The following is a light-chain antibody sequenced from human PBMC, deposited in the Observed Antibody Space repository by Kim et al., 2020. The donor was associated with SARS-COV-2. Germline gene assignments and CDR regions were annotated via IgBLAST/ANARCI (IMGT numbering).Light chain of an antibody. V-gene: IGLV3-19*01. CDR2: GKN. Sequence: VGLGPNSRINSQGDSPKSYLSTWYQPKPRPAPILVIFGKNNRPSGIPDRFSGSSSGNTASLTITGTQAGDEADYYCNSRDSNDNVVFGGGTKLTVL. CDR1: SPKSYL. CDR3: NSRDSNDNVV. J-gene: IGLJ2*01.